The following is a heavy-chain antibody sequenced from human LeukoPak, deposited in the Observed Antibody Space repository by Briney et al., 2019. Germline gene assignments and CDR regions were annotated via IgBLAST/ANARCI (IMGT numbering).Heavy chain of an antibody. J-gene: IGHJ3*02. CDR2: IYYSGST. V-gene: IGHV4-39*01. D-gene: IGHD1-26*01. CDR3: ARRDSGSYYDAFDI. CDR1: GGSISSGSYY. Sequence: SETLSLTCTVSGGSISSGSYYWGWIRQPPGKGLEWIGSIYYSGSTYYNPSLKSRVTISVDTSKNQFSLKLSSVTAADTAVYYCARRDSGSYYDAFDIWGQGTMVTVSS.